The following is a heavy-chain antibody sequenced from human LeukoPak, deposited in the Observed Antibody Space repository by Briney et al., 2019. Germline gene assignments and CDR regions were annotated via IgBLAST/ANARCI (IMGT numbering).Heavy chain of an antibody. CDR3: ARLGRDGCGAGGEGLDY. V-gene: IGHV4-59*08. CDR1: GGSISSYY. D-gene: IGHD5-24*01. J-gene: IGHJ4*02. Sequence: SETLSLTCTVSGGSISSYYWSWIRQPPGKGLEWIGYIYYSGNTNYNPSLKSRVTISVDTSKNQFSLKLSSVTAADTAVYYCARLGRDGCGAGGEGLDYWAREPWSPSPQ. CDR2: IYYSGNT.